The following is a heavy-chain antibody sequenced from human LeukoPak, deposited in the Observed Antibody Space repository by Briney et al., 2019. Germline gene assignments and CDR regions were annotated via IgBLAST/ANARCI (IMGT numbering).Heavy chain of an antibody. V-gene: IGHV3-23*01. CDR3: AKDMYYYDSSGYYYRAFDI. J-gene: IGHJ3*02. D-gene: IGHD3-22*01. Sequence: GGSLRLSCAASGFTFSSYGMSWVRQAPGKGLEWVSAISGSGGSTYYADSVKGRFTISRDNSKNTLYLQMNSLRAEDTAVYYCAKDMYYYDSSGYYYRAFDIWGQGTMVTVSS. CDR1: GFTFSSYG. CDR2: ISGSGGST.